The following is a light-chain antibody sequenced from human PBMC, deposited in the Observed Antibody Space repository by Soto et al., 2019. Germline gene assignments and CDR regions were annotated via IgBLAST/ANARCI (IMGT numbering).Light chain of an antibody. J-gene: IGLJ2*01. CDR3: SSYTSSSTVV. CDR2: EVS. Sequence: QSALTQPASVSGSPGQSITIYCTGTSRDVGGYNYVSWYQQHPGKAPKLMIYEVSNRPSGVSNRFSGSKSGNTASLTISGLQAEDEVDYYCSSYTSSSTVVCGGGTQLTVL. CDR1: SRDVGGYNY. V-gene: IGLV2-14*01.